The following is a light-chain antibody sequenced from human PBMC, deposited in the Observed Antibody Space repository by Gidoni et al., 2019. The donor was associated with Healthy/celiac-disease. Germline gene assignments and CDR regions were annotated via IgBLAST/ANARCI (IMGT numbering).Light chain of an antibody. CDR3: QQYGSSPLMYT. V-gene: IGKV3-20*01. CDR1: QSVSSSY. J-gene: IGKJ2*01. Sequence: DIVLTQSPGTLSLSPGESDTLSCRASQSVSSSYLAWYQQKPGQAPRLLIYGASSRGTGIPDRFSGSGSGTDFTLTISRLGPEDVAVYYCQQYGSSPLMYTFGQGTKLEIK. CDR2: GAS.